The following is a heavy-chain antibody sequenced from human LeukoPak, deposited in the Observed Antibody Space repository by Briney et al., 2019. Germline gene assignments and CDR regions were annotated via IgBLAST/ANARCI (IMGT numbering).Heavy chain of an antibody. Sequence: GGSLRLSCAASEFTFSSYSMNWVRQAPGKGLEWVSNINSVSRTIYYADSVKGRFTISRDNSKNTLYLQMNSLRAEDTAVYYCARGRSPGTSMEYYYYMDVWGKGTTVTVSS. CDR3: ARGRSPGTSMEYYYYMDV. V-gene: IGHV3-48*01. D-gene: IGHD1-1*01. CDR2: INSVSRTI. CDR1: EFTFSSYS. J-gene: IGHJ6*03.